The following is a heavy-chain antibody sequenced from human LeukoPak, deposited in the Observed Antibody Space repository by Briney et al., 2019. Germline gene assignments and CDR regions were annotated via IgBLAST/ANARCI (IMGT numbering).Heavy chain of an antibody. Sequence: SQTLSLXCTVSGGSISSGSYYWSWIRQPAGKGLEWIGRIYTSGITNYNPSLKSRVTISVDTSKNQFSLKLSSVTAADTAVYYCARGGSHYMDYFDYWGQGTLVTVSS. J-gene: IGHJ4*02. CDR1: GGSISSGSYY. V-gene: IGHV4-61*02. CDR2: IYTSGIT. CDR3: ARGGSHYMDYFDY. D-gene: IGHD1-26*01.